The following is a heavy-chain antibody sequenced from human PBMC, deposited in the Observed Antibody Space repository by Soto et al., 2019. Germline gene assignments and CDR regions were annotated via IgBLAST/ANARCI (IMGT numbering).Heavy chain of an antibody. V-gene: IGHV3-23*01. Sequence: GGSLRLSCAASGFTFKNYAMSWVRQAPGKGLEWVSSISNSGGSTYYADSVQGRFTISGDNSKNTLSLQMNSLRAEDTAIYYCANHRGFLVTQYFFDYWGQGTLVTVSS. D-gene: IGHD2-21*02. CDR2: ISNSGGST. J-gene: IGHJ4*02. CDR3: ANHRGFLVTQYFFDY. CDR1: GFTFKNYA.